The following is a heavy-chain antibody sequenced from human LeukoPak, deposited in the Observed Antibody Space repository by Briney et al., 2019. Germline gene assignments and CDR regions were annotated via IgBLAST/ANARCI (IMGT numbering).Heavy chain of an antibody. CDR2: INTDGRIT. Sequence: GGSLRISCVASGFSFRNYAIHWVRQAPGKGLEYVSVINTDGRITYYADSVKGRFTISRDNSKNTVYLQMGSLRGEDMAVYYCTRDGGSFCDFDHWGQGALVTVSS. J-gene: IGHJ4*02. CDR3: TRDGGSFCDFDH. D-gene: IGHD1-26*01. CDR1: GFSFRNYA. V-gene: IGHV3-64*02.